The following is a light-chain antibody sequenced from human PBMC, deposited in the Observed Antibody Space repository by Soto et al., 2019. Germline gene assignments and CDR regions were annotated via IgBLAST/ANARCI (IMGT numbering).Light chain of an antibody. V-gene: IGLV2-8*01. J-gene: IGLJ1*01. CDR1: SSDVGGYNY. Sequence: QSVLTQPPSASGSPGQSVTISCTGTSSDVGGYNYVSWYQQHPGKAPKLMIYEVSKRPSGVPDRFSGSKSGNTASLTVSGLQAEDEADYYCNSYAGSNQFFYVFGTGTEVTVL. CDR2: EVS. CDR3: NSYAGSNQFFYV.